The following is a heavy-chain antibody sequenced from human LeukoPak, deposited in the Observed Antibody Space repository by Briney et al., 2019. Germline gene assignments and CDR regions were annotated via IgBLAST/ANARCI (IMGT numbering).Heavy chain of an antibody. J-gene: IGHJ4*02. CDR3: TTDAGYSSRWYNY. CDR2: IKSKVDGGTT. V-gene: IGHV3-15*01. D-gene: IGHD6-13*01. Sequence: GGSLRLSCAASGFTFTNAYMTWVRQAPGKGLEWVGRIKSKVDGGTTDYGAPVKARFSISRDDSRNTVYLQMNSLRTEDTAVYYCTTDAGYSSRWYNYWGQGTLVTVAS. CDR1: GFTFTNAY.